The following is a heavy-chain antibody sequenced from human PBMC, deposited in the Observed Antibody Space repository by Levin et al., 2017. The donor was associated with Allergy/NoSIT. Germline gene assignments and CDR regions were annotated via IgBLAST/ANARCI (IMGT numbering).Heavy chain of an antibody. CDR1: GSTFTSFW. D-gene: IGHD2-15*01. J-gene: IGHJ2*01. CDR3: ARRYRHCIGGRGLDWHFDL. CDR2: IYPGDSDT. V-gene: IGHV5-51*01. Sequence: GGSLRLSCKASGSTFTSFWIGWVRQLPGRGLEWMGIIYPGDSDTRYNPSFQGHVTMSADKSVSTAFLQWGSLKASDTAMYYCARRYRHCIGGRGLDWHFDLWGHGTLVTVSP.